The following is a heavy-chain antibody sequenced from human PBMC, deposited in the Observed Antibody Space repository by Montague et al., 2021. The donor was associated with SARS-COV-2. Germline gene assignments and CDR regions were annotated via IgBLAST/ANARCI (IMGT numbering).Heavy chain of an antibody. Sequence: PALVKPTQTLTLTCTFSGFSVSTSGLCVSWIRQPLGKALEWLALIDWDDDTYYSTSLKTRLAISKDTSKNQVVLTMTGMDPVDTGTYYCARIPEYSSGGGPDWYFDLWGRGTLVTVSS. CDR2: IDWDDDT. CDR1: GFSVSTSGLC. CDR3: ARIPEYSSGGGPDWYFDL. J-gene: IGHJ2*01. V-gene: IGHV2-70*01. D-gene: IGHD6-19*01.